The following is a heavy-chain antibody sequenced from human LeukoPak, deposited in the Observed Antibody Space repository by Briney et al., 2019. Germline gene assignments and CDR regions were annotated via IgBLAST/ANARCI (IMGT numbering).Heavy chain of an antibody. J-gene: IGHJ4*02. D-gene: IGHD5-18*01. CDR2: INHSGST. CDR3: ARGRGYSYGFFDY. V-gene: IGHV4-34*01. Sequence: SETLSLTXAVYGGSFRGYYWSWIRQPPGKGLEWIGEINHSGSTNYNPSLKSGVTISVDTSKNQFSLKLSSVTAADTAVYYCARGRGYSYGFFDYWGQGTLVTVSS. CDR1: GGSFRGYY.